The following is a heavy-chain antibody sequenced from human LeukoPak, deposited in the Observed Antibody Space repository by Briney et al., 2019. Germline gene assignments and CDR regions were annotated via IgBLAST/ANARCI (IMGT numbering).Heavy chain of an antibody. CDR2: ISAYNGNT. V-gene: IGHV1-18*01. J-gene: IGHJ4*02. Sequence: GASVKVSCKASGYTFTSYGMSWVRQAPGQGLEWMGWISAYNGNTNYAQKLQGRVTMTTDTSTSTAYMELRSLRSDDTAVYYCARPSRRSSSWPPVDYWGQGTLVTVSS. CDR1: GYTFTSYG. D-gene: IGHD6-13*01. CDR3: ARPSRRSSSWPPVDY.